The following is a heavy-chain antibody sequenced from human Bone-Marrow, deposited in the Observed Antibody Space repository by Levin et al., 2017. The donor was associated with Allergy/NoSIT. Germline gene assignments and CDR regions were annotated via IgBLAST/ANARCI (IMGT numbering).Heavy chain of an antibody. CDR2: ISYDGSNK. J-gene: IGHJ4*02. D-gene: IGHD4-11*01. Sequence: SGGSLRLSCAASGFTFSSYGMHWVRQAPGKGLEWVAVISYDGSNKYYADSVKGRFTISRDNSKNTLYLQMNSLRAEDTAVYYCAKGKGWHTVTQPFDYWGQGTLVTVSS. CDR1: GFTFSSYG. CDR3: AKGKGWHTVTQPFDY. V-gene: IGHV3-30*18.